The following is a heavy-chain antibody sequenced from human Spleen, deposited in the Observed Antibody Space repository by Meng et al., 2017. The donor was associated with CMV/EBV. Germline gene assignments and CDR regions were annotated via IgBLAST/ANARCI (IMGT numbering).Heavy chain of an antibody. J-gene: IGHJ4*02. CDR3: ARNVYSSGWY. CDR1: GFTFTSYA. V-gene: IGHV3-23*03. D-gene: IGHD6-19*01. Sequence: SSPASGFTFTSYAFGWFRQAPGKWLELVSVISSGTSSTSYSDSVKGRFTISRDISKKTLYLEMNSLRAEDTAVYYCARNVYSSGWYWGQGTLVTVSS. CDR2: ISSGTSST.